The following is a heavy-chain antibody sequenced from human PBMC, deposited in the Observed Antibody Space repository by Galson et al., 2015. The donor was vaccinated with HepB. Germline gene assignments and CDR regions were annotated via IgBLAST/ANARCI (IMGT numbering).Heavy chain of an antibody. J-gene: IGHJ4*02. D-gene: IGHD2-2*01. CDR2: IYYSGST. CDR1: GGSISSYY. V-gene: IGHV4-59*01. Sequence: SETLSLTCTVSGGSISSYYWSWIRQPPGKGLEWIGYIYYSGSTNYNPSLKSRVTISVDTSKNQFSLKLSSVTAADTAVYYCARGGPAAIGTFDYWGQGTLVTVSS. CDR3: ARGGPAAIGTFDY.